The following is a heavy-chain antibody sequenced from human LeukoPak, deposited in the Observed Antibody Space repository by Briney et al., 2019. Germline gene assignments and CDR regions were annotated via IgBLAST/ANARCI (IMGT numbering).Heavy chain of an antibody. J-gene: IGHJ4*02. V-gene: IGHV3-7*01. CDR1: GFTFNNYW. CDR3: TRDEYGKSGH. D-gene: IGHD4-17*01. CDR2: IKQDGSEK. Sequence: GGSLRLSCAASGFTFNNYWMSWVRQAPGKGLEWVANIKQDGSEKYYVDSVKGRFTISRDNAKNSLYLQMNSLRAEDTAVYYCTRDEYGKSGHGGQGALVTVSS.